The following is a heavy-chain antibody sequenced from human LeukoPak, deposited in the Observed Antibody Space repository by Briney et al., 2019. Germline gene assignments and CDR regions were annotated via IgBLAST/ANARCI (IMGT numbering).Heavy chain of an antibody. J-gene: IGHJ5*02. Sequence: ASVKVSCKASGYTFTSYDINWVRQATGQGLEWMGWMNPNSGNTGYAQRFQGRVTITRNTSISTAYMELSRLRSDDTAVYYCARSGREYQLLYWFDPWGQGTLVTVSS. D-gene: IGHD2-2*01. CDR1: GYTFTSYD. V-gene: IGHV1-8*03. CDR2: MNPNSGNT. CDR3: ARSGREYQLLYWFDP.